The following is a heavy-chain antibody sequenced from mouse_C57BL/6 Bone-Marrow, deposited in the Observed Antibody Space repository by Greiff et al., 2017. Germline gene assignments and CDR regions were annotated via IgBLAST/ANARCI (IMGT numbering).Heavy chain of an antibody. V-gene: IGHV6-6*01. Sequence: EVQRVESGGGLVQPGGSMKLSCAASGFTFSDAWMDWVRQSPEKGLEWVAEIRNKANNHATYYAESVKGRFTISRDDSKSSVYLQMNSLRAEDTGIYYCTREGYYYGSSPLAYWGQGTLVTVSA. CDR2: IRNKANNHAT. D-gene: IGHD1-1*01. J-gene: IGHJ3*01. CDR1: GFTFSDAW. CDR3: TREGYYYGSSPLAY.